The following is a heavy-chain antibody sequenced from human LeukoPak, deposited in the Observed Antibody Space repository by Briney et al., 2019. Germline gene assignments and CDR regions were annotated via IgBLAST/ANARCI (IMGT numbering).Heavy chain of an antibody. CDR2: IYSGGST. CDR3: ARRDCYESSGLY. D-gene: IGHD3-22*01. V-gene: IGHV3-53*01. CDR1: GFTVSSNY. Sequence: GGSLRLSCAASGFTVSSNYMSWVRQAPGKGLEWVSVIYSGGSTYYADSVKGRFTISRDNSKNTLYLQMNSLRAEDTAVYYCARRDCYESSGLYWGQGTLVTVSS. J-gene: IGHJ4*02.